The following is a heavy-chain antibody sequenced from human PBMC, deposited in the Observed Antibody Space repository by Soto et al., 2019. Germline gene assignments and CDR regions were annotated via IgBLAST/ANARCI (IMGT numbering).Heavy chain of an antibody. V-gene: IGHV1-69*13. CDR2: IIPIFGAA. J-gene: IGHJ1*01. CDR1: GGTFSTYA. CDR3: ARGSRDCSGGSCFPLPTAEYFRH. Sequence: ASVKVSCKASGGTFSTYAISWVRQAPGQGLEWMGGIIPIFGAANYAQKFQDRVTLIADGSTSTAYMELSSLRSEDTAVYYCARGSRDCSGGSCFPLPTAEYFRHWGQGTLVTVSS. D-gene: IGHD2-15*01.